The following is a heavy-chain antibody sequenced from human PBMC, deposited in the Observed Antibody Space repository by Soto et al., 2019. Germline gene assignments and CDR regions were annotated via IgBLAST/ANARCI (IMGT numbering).Heavy chain of an antibody. CDR3: ARGPSYSDYSNDWFFDS. J-gene: IGHJ4*02. V-gene: IGHV3-7*03. CDR1: GFTFSGYW. D-gene: IGHD6-19*01. CDR2: IKKDGTEK. Sequence: QSGGSLRLSCAASGFTFSGYWMTWVRQAPGKGLEWVADIKKDGTEKYYVDSVKGRFTISRDNDKKSVYLQMNGLTVEDTAVYRCARGPSYSDYSNDWFFDSWGQGALVTVSS.